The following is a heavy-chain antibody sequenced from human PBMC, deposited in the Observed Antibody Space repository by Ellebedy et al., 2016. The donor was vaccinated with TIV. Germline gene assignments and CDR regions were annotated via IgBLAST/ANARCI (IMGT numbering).Heavy chain of an antibody. Sequence: MPGGSLRLSCTVSGGSISSYYWSWIPRPPGKGLEWIGYIYYSGRTHYNPSLKCLVTISVDTSKNQFSLKVSSVTAADTAVYYCARRGGGSYSTNAFDIWGQGTMVTVSS. D-gene: IGHD1-26*01. CDR1: GGSISSYY. CDR2: IYYSGRT. CDR3: ARRGGGSYSTNAFDI. J-gene: IGHJ3*02. V-gene: IGHV4-59*08.